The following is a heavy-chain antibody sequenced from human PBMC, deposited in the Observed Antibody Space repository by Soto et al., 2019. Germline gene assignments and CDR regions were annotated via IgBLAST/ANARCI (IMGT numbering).Heavy chain of an antibody. V-gene: IGHV3-33*01. J-gene: IGHJ3*02. D-gene: IGHD3-10*01. CDR2: IWYDGSNK. CDR3: ARDRADAFDI. CDR1: GFTFSIYG. Sequence: GGSLRLSCAASGFTFSIYGMHWVRQAPGKGLDWVAVIWYDGSNKYYADSVKGRFTISRDNSKNTLYLQMNSLRAEDTAVYYCARDRADAFDIWGQGTMVTVPS.